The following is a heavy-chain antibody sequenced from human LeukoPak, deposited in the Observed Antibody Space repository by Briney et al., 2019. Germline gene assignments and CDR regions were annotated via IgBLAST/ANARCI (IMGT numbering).Heavy chain of an antibody. D-gene: IGHD1-26*01. Sequence: SETLSLTCTVSGGSISSYYWSWIRQPPGKGLEWIGYIYYSGSTNYNPSLKSRVTISVDTSKNQFSLKLSSVTAADTAVYYCAREPSRTRNSGSRAAFDIWGQGTIVTVSS. J-gene: IGHJ3*02. CDR1: GGSISSYY. V-gene: IGHV4-59*01. CDR2: IYYSGST. CDR3: AREPSRTRNSGSRAAFDI.